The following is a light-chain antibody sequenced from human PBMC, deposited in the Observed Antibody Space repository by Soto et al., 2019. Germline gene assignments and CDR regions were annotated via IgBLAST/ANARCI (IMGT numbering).Light chain of an antibody. J-gene: IGLJ1*01. CDR3: GTWDGSLSAGI. CDR2: DNT. Sequence: QSALTQPPSMSSAPGQKVTISCTGSTSNVGKNYVSWYQHLPGTAPKLLIYDNTKRHSGIPDRFSGSKSGTSATLGITGLQTGDEADYYCGTWDGSLSAGIFGTGTKVTVL. V-gene: IGLV1-51*01. CDR1: TSNVGKNY.